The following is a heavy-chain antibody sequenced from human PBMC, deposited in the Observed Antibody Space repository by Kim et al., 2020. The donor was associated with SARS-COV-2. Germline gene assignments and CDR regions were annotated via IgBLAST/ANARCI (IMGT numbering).Heavy chain of an antibody. D-gene: IGHD6-19*01. CDR2: IIPIFGTA. J-gene: IGHJ3*02. CDR3: ARNSGWPYENLGMAFDI. Sequence: SVKVSCKASGGTFSSYAISWVRQAPGQGLEWMGGIIPIFGTANYAQKFQGRVTITADESTSTAYMELSSLRSEDTAVYYCARNSGWPYENLGMAFDIWGQGTMVTVSS. CDR1: GGTFSSYA. V-gene: IGHV1-69*13.